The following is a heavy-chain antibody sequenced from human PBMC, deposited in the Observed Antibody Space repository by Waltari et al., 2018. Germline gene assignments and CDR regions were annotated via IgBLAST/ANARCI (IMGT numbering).Heavy chain of an antibody. CDR3: AVDSGYDLGGWFDP. CDR2: IIPILGIA. CDR1: GGTFSSYA. Sequence: QVQLVQSGAEVKKPGSSVKVSCKASGGTFSSYAISWVRQAPGQGLEWMGGIIPILGIANYAQKFLGRVTITADESTSTAYMELSSLRSEDTAVYYCAVDSGYDLGGWFDPWGQGTLVTVSS. V-gene: IGHV1-69*04. D-gene: IGHD5-12*01. J-gene: IGHJ5*02.